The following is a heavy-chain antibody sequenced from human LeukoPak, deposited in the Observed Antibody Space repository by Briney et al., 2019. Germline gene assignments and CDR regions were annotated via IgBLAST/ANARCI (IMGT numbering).Heavy chain of an antibody. Sequence: ASVKVSCKASGYTFTSYDINWVRQATGQGLEWMGWMNPNSGNTGYAQKFQGRVTMTRNTSISTAYMELSSLRSEDTAVYYCAREYCSSTSCYVGIWGQGTLVTVSS. CDR1: GYTFTSYD. D-gene: IGHD2-2*01. V-gene: IGHV1-8*01. J-gene: IGHJ4*02. CDR2: MNPNSGNT. CDR3: AREYCSSTSCYVGI.